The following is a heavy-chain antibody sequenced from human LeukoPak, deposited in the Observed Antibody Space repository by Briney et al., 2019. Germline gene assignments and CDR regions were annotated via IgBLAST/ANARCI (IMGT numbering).Heavy chain of an antibody. CDR1: GYTLTELS. CDR2: ISSSGGRT. J-gene: IGHJ4*02. Sequence: ASVKVSCKVSGYTLTELSMHWVRLAPGKGLEWVSVISSSGGRTYYADSVKGRFTISRDNSKNTLYLQMNSLRAEDTAVYYCAKGTDSGDYEEFDYWGQGTLVTVSS. CDR3: AKGTDSGDYEEFDY. V-gene: IGHV3-23*01. D-gene: IGHD1-26*01.